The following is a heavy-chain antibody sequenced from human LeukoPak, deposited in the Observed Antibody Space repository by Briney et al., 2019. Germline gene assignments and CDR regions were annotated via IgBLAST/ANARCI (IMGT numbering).Heavy chain of an antibody. CDR2: INPTGGST. CDR1: GYTFTSYY. Sequence: GASVKVSCKASGYTFTSYYMHWVRQAPGEGLECMGIINPTGGSTSYAQKFQGRVTMTRDTSTSTVYMELSSLRSEDTAVYYCARDHYHKIHSVMVTAPDYWGQGTLVIVSS. CDR3: ARDHYHKIHSVMVTAPDY. V-gene: IGHV1-46*01. D-gene: IGHD2-21*02. J-gene: IGHJ4*02.